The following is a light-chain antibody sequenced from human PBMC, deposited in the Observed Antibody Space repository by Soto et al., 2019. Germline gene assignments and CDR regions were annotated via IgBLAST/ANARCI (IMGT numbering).Light chain of an antibody. Sequence: ETMMTQSPATLSVSPGETATLSCRSSQNVHINLAWYQQRPGQASTLLIYGVSARAPGVPARFSGAGSGTEFTLTIRSLQSADFAVYYCQQYATWPRTFGQGTK. V-gene: IGKV3D-15*01. CDR3: QQYATWPRT. J-gene: IGKJ2*01. CDR1: QNVHIN. CDR2: GVS.